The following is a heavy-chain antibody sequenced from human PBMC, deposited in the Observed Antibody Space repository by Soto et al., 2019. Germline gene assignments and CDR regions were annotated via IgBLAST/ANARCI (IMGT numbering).Heavy chain of an antibody. Sequence: ASVKVSCKASGYSFPNNGINWVRQAPGQGLELMGWINAYTGSTNYPQTFQGRVTLTRDTSTTTAYMELRSLGPDDTAVYYCARGRYSSPPAPFAYWGQGTPV. CDR3: ARGRYSSPPAPFAY. J-gene: IGHJ4*02. D-gene: IGHD6-13*01. V-gene: IGHV1-18*01. CDR1: GYSFPNNG. CDR2: INAYTGST.